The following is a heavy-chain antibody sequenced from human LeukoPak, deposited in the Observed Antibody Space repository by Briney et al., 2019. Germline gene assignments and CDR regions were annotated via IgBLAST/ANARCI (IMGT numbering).Heavy chain of an antibody. CDR1: AFTFSIYG. Sequence: PGESLRLSCAPSAFTFSIYGMHWVRQDPGKGMGWVAFIRYGRSNKYYADSVKGRFTISRDNSKNTLYLQMNSLRAEDTAVYYCANSYGSGSYYMSWGQGTLVTVSS. CDR3: ANSYGSGSYYMS. D-gene: IGHD3-10*01. J-gene: IGHJ5*02. V-gene: IGHV3-30*02. CDR2: IRYGRSNK.